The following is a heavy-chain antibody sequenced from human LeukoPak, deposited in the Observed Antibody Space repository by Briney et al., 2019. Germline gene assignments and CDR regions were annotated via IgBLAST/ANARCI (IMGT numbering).Heavy chain of an antibody. CDR2: IYYSGST. CDR3: ARGSGYGFEIDY. CDR1: GGSISSYY. V-gene: IGHV4-59*01. J-gene: IGHJ4*02. Sequence: PSETLSLICTVSGGSISSYYWSWIRQPPGKGLEWIGYIYYSGSTNYNPSLKSRVTISVDTSKNQFSLKLSSVTAADTAVYYCARGSGYGFEIDYWGQGTLVTVSS. D-gene: IGHD5-12*01.